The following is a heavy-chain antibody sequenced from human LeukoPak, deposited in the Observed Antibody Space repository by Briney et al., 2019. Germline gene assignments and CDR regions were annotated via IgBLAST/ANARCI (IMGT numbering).Heavy chain of an antibody. CDR2: IYYSGST. CDR3: AREGTTYGMDV. V-gene: IGHV4-61*01. Sequence: SQTLSLTCTVSGGSVSSGSYYCSWIRQPPGKRLEWIGYIYYSGSTNYNPSLKSRVTISVDTSKNQFSLKLSSVTAADTAVYYCAREGTTYGMDVWGQGTTVTVSS. J-gene: IGHJ6*02. D-gene: IGHD1-14*01. CDR1: GGSVSSGSYY.